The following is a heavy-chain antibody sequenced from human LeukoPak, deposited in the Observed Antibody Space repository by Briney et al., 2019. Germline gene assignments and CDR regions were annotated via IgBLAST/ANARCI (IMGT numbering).Heavy chain of an antibody. CDR2: FNHSGST. V-gene: IGHV4-34*01. D-gene: IGHD6-13*01. CDR1: VGSFSGYY. Sequence: SETLSLTCAVYVGSFSGYYWSWLRQPPGKRLEWIGDFNHSGSTNYNPSLKSRVTISVDTSKNQFSLKLSSVTAADTAVYYCARAPSHIAAAGPFDYWGQGTLVTVSS. J-gene: IGHJ4*02. CDR3: ARAPSHIAAAGPFDY.